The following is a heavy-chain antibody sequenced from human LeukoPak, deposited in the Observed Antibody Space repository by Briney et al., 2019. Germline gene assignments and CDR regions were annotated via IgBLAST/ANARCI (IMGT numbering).Heavy chain of an antibody. J-gene: IGHJ4*02. CDR1: GFTFSYYA. CDR2: ISYDGSNK. V-gene: IGHV3-30-3*01. D-gene: IGHD6-13*01. CDR3: ARDDGSSWYGEGYFDY. Sequence: GGSLRLSCAASGFTFSYYAVHWVRQAPGRGLEWVAAISYDGSNKYYADSVKGRFTISRDNSKSTLYLQMNSLRAEDTALYYCARDDGSSWYGEGYFDYWGQGTLVTVSS.